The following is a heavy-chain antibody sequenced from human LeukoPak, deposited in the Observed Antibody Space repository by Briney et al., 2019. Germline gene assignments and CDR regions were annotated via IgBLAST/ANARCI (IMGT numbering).Heavy chain of an antibody. J-gene: IGHJ3*02. V-gene: IGHV3-23*01. CDR3: AKDHDYYAAGPI. Sequence: GGSLRLSCAASGFTFSNYAMNWVRQAPGKGLEWVSAISGSGDSTYYADSVKGRFTISRDNSKNTLYLQMNSLRAEDTALYYCAKDHDYYAAGPIWGQGTMVTVSS. CDR1: GFTFSNYA. D-gene: IGHD3-10*01. CDR2: ISGSGDST.